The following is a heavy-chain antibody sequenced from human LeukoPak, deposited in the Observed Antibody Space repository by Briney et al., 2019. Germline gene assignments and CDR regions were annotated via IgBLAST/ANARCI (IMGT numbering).Heavy chain of an antibody. D-gene: IGHD3-10*01. CDR3: ARNYGSGSYYVFPDYYYYYMDV. CDR1: GFSVSSKY. J-gene: IGHJ6*03. CDR2: ISSSGSTI. Sequence: GGSLRLSCAASGFSVSSKYMSWIRQAPGKGLEWVSYISSSGSTIYYADSVKGRFTISRDNAKNSLYLQMNSLRAEDTAVYYCARNYGSGSYYVFPDYYYYYMDVWGKGTTVTISS. V-gene: IGHV3-11*01.